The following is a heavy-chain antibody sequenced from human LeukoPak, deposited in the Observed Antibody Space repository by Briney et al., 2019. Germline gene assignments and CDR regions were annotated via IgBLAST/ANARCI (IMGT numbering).Heavy chain of an antibody. CDR2: IYYSGST. V-gene: IGHV4-61*08. Sequence: SESLSLTCTVSGGSISSGDYYWSWIRQPPGKGLEWIGYIYYSGSTNYNPSLKSRVTISVDTSKNQFSLKLSSVTAADTAVYYCARGDLLNYYDSSGYYYYWGQGTLVTVSS. D-gene: IGHD3-22*01. CDR3: ARGDLLNYYDSSGYYYY. CDR1: GGSISSGDYY. J-gene: IGHJ4*02.